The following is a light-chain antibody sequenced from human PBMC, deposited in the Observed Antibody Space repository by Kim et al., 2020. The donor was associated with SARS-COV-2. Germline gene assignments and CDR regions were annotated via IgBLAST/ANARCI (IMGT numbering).Light chain of an antibody. CDR1: QSVTRNF. CDR3: QQYGNSPYT. Sequence: SPGERATLSCRASQSVTRNFLAWYQQKPGQAPRLLIYRASTRATGTPDTFSGSGSGTDFTLTISRLESEDFAVYYCQQYGNSPYTFGQGTKLEI. CDR2: RAS. J-gene: IGKJ2*01. V-gene: IGKV3-20*01.